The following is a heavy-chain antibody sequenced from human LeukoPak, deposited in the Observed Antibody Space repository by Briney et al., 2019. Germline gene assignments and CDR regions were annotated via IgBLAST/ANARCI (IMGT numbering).Heavy chain of an antibody. J-gene: IGHJ4*02. CDR2: TVGNGGST. CDR3: ARNEYETLDY. D-gene: IGHD2/OR15-2a*01. Sequence: GGSLRLSCAASGFTFSSYAMSWVRQAPGKGLEWVSTTVGNGGSTYYADSVKGRFTISRDNSKNTLYLQMNSLRAGDTALYYCARNEYETLDYWGQGTLVTVSS. V-gene: IGHV3-23*01. CDR1: GFTFSSYA.